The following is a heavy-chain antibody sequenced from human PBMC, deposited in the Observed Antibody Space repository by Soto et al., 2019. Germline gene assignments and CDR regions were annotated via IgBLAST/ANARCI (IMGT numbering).Heavy chain of an antibody. D-gene: IGHD3-22*01. Sequence: QVQLVQSGAEVKKPGSSVKVSCKASGGTFSSYAISWVRQAPGQGLEWMGGIIPIFGTANYAQKFQGRVTITADESTSTAYMELSSLRFEDTAVYYCARDPTHSRQYDSSGPFDYWGQGTLVTVSS. V-gene: IGHV1-69*01. CDR2: IIPIFGTA. CDR3: ARDPTHSRQYDSSGPFDY. CDR1: GGTFSSYA. J-gene: IGHJ4*02.